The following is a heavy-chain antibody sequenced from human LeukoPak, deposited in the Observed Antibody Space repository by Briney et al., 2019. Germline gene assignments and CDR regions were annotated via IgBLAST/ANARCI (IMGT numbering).Heavy chain of an antibody. CDR1: GGSINDYY. CDR3: ARVLRRAVTSNCFDP. Sequence: SETLSLTCTVSGGSINDYYWTWIRQAPGKGLEWLGYISNSGTTDYNPSLKSRVTMSVDTSKNEFSLKVTSVTAADTAMYYCARVLRRAVTSNCFDPWGQGTLVTVSS. V-gene: IGHV4-59*01. CDR2: ISNSGTT. J-gene: IGHJ5*02. D-gene: IGHD4-17*01.